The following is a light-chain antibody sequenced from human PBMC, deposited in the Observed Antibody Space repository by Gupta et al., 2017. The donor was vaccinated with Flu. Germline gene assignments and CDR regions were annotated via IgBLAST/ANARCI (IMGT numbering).Light chain of an antibody. CDR1: ALPKTY. Sequence: SYELTQPPSVSVSPGHTARIICSGDALPKTYAYWCQQKSGQAPVMVIYEDNKRPSGIPERFSGSSSGTMATLTISGAQVDDEADYFCYSTDKTGHHWVFGGGTKLTVL. CDR2: EDN. J-gene: IGLJ3*02. V-gene: IGLV3-10*01. CDR3: YSTDKTGHHWV.